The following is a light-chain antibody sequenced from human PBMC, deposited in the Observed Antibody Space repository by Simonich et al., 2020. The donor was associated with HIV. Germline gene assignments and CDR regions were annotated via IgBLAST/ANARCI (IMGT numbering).Light chain of an antibody. CDR2: AAS. J-gene: IGKJ2*01. V-gene: IGKV1-NL1*01. CDR3: QQYYSTLMYT. Sequence: IRMTQSPSSLSASTGDRVTITCRASQGVSTSLAWYQQKPGKAPKLLLYAASRLESGVPSRFSGSGSGTDYTLTISSLQPEDFATYYCQQYYSTLMYTFGQGTKLEIK. CDR1: QGVSTS.